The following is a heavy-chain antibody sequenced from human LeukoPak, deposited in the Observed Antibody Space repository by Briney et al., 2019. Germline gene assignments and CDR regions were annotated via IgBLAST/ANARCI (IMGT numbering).Heavy chain of an antibody. CDR2: ISSSSSYI. CDR3: AREDYGDYLSYFDY. CDR1: GFTLSSYS. Sequence: GGSLRLSCAASGFTLSSYSMNWVRQAPGKGLEWVSSISSSSSYIYYADSVKGRFTISRDNAKNSLYLQMNSLRAEDTAVYYCAREDYGDYLSYFDYWGQGTLVTVSS. V-gene: IGHV3-21*01. J-gene: IGHJ4*02. D-gene: IGHD4-17*01.